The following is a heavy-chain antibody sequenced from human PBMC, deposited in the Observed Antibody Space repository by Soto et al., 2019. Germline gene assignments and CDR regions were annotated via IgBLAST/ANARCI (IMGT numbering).Heavy chain of an antibody. CDR3: ASRYGTTFDY. D-gene: IGHD1-7*01. CDR2: IYYSGST. CDR1: GGSISSYY. J-gene: IGHJ4*02. V-gene: IGHV4-59*01. Sequence: QVQLQESGPGLVKPSETLSLTCTVSGGSISSYYWSWIRQPPGKGLEWIGYIYYSGSTNYNHSLKCRVTRSVYTSKNQSALKLSAVTAADTAVYYFASRYGTTFDYWGQGTLVTVSS.